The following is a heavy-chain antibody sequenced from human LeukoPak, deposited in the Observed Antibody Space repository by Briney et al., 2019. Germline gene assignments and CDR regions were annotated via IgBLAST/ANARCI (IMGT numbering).Heavy chain of an antibody. CDR2: IGGRDGST. J-gene: IGHJ4*02. D-gene: IGHD3-10*01. CDR1: GFTVSSNY. V-gene: IGHV3-23*01. CDR3: AKGHYYGSGSLDY. Sequence: GGSLRLSWAASGFTVSSNYMSWVRQAPGKGLEWVSAIGGRDGSTYYADSVKGRFTISRDNSKNTLYVQMNSLRAEDTAVYYCAKGHYYGSGSLDYWGQGTLVTVSS.